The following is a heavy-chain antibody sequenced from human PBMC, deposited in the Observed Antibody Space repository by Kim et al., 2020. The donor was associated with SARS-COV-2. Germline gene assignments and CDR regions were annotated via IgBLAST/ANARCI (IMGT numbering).Heavy chain of an antibody. CDR3: ARGGRYYGSGCYRPAYYYGMDV. J-gene: IGHJ6*02. V-gene: IGHV4-34*01. CDR2: INHSGST. Sequence: SETLSLTCAVYGGSFSGYYWSWIRQPPGKGLEWIGEINHSGSTNYNPSLKSRVTISVDTSKNQFSLKLSSVTAADTAVYYCARGGRYYGSGCYRPAYYYGMDVWGQGTTVTVSS. D-gene: IGHD3-10*01. CDR1: GGSFSGYY.